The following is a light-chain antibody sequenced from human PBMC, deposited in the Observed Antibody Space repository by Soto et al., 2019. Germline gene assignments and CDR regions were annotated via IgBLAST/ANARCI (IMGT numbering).Light chain of an antibody. J-gene: IGKJ1*01. Sequence: DIQMTQSPSTLSASVGDRVTITCRASQSISNYLAWYQQKPGIAPNLLIYDASSLESGVPSRFSGSGSGTEFTLTISSLQPDDFATYYCQQYNNNSQTFGQGTKVDIK. CDR2: DAS. CDR1: QSISNY. V-gene: IGKV1-5*01. CDR3: QQYNNNSQT.